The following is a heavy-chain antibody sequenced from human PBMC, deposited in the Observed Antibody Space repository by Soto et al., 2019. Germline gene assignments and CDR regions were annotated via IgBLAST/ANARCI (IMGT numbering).Heavy chain of an antibody. CDR1: GFTFSSYS. Sequence: PGGSLRLSCAASGFTFSSYSMNWCRQAPGKGLEWVSSISSSSSYIYYADSVKGRFTISRDNAKNSLYLQMNSLRAEDTAVYYCASCSSDYYGMDVWGQGTTVTVSS. V-gene: IGHV3-21*01. D-gene: IGHD6-13*01. J-gene: IGHJ6*02. CDR3: ASCSSDYYGMDV. CDR2: ISSSSSYI.